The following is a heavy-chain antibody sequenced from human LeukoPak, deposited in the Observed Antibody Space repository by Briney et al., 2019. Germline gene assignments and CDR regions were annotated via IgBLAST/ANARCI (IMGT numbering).Heavy chain of an antibody. CDR2: IMPIVDMT. CDR3: ASFTGAARLRAYYYYYMDV. Sequence: SAKVSCKASGAAFKTYAMSWVRQAPGQGLEWMGGIMPIVDMTNYAQKFQGRVTITADESTNTAYMELSSLISDDTAVYYCASFTGAARLRAYYYYYMDVWGEGTTVTVSS. D-gene: IGHD6-6*01. V-gene: IGHV1-69*10. CDR1: GAAFKTYA. J-gene: IGHJ6*03.